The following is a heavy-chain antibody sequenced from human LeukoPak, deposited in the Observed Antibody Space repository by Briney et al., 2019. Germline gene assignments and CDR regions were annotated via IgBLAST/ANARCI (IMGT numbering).Heavy chain of an antibody. Sequence: PGGSLRLSCVASGFTFSSYWMSWVRQAPGKGLEWVANIKQDGSEKYYVDSVKGRFTISRDNAKNSLYLQMNSLRAEDTAVFYCARDPFDSWGQGSLVTVSS. CDR1: GFTFSSYW. CDR3: ARDPFDS. J-gene: IGHJ4*02. CDR2: IKQDGSEK. V-gene: IGHV3-7*01.